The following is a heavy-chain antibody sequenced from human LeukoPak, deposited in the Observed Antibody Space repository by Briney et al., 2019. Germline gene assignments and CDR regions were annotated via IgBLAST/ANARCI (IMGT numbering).Heavy chain of an antibody. D-gene: IGHD1-26*01. V-gene: IGHV3-30*03. Sequence: GGSLRLSCAASGFTFSSYGMHWVRQAPGKGLEWVAVISYDGSNKYYADSVKGRFTISRDNSKNTLYLQMNSLRSDDTAVYYCASSGAGSWELNYWGQGTLVTVSS. CDR1: GFTFSSYG. J-gene: IGHJ4*02. CDR3: ASSGAGSWELNY. CDR2: ISYDGSNK.